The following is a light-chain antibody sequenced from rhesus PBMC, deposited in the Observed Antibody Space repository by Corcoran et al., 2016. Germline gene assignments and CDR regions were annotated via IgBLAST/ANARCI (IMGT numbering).Light chain of an antibody. CDR3: MQALEFPLT. J-gene: IGKJ4*01. V-gene: IGKV2S20*01. CDR2: EVS. CDR1: QSLLDSEDGNTY. Sequence: DIVMTQTPLSLPVTPGEPASISCRSSQSLLDSEDGNTYLEWDLQKPGQSPQPLFYEVSNRAPGVPDRFSGSGSDTDFTLKISIVGAEDVGVYYCMQALEFPLTFGGGTKVELK.